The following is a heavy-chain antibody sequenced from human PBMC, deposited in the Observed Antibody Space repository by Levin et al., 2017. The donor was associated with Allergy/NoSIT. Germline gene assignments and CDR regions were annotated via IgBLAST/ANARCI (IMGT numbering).Heavy chain of an antibody. D-gene: IGHD1-26*01. CDR1: GFTFSSYW. Sequence: GESLKISCAASGFTFSSYWMHWVRQAPGKGLVWVSRINSDGSNKNYADSVKGRFTISRDNAKNTLYLQMNSLRAEDTAVYYCARALIVGATSGGDYWGQGILVTVSS. CDR2: INSDGSNK. J-gene: IGHJ4*02. CDR3: ARALIVGATSGGDY. V-gene: IGHV3-74*01.